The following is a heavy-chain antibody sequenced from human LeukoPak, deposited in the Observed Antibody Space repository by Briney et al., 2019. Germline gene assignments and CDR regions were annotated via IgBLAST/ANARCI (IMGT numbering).Heavy chain of an antibody. D-gene: IGHD6-13*01. Sequence: SETLSLTCTVSGGSISSYYWSWIRQPLGKGLEWIGEINHSGSTNYNPSLKSRVTISVDTSKNQFSLKLSSVTAADTAVYYCAKGGAAAPIFWGQGTLVTVSS. CDR1: GGSISSYY. CDR2: INHSGST. CDR3: AKGGAAAPIF. J-gene: IGHJ4*02. V-gene: IGHV4-34*01.